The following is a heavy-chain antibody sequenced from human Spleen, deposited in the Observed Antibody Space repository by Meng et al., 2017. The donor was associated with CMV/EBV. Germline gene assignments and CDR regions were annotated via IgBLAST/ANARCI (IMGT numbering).Heavy chain of an antibody. Sequence: GGSLRLSCTASGFTFSTYDFHWVRQPTGKGLEWVSSIGTVGDTYSIGSVKGRFNISREDAKNSVYLQMNGLRDGDTGLYYCARARSPTHFDYWGQGALVTVSS. CDR3: ARARSPTHFDY. V-gene: IGHV3-13*01. CDR2: IGTVGDT. J-gene: IGHJ4*02. CDR1: GFTFSTYD.